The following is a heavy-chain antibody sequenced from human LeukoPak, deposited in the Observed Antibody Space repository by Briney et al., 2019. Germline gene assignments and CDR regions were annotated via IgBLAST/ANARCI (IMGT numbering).Heavy chain of an antibody. CDR1: GGSISSYY. CDR3: ARGRVPAAIHAFDI. J-gene: IGHJ3*02. Sequence: SETLSLTCTVSGGSISSYYWSWIRQPPGKGLEWIGYIYYSGSTNYNPSLKSRVTISVDTSKNQFSLKLSSVTAADTAVYYFARGRVPAAIHAFDIWGQGTMVTVSS. V-gene: IGHV4-59*08. D-gene: IGHD2-2*01. CDR2: IYYSGST.